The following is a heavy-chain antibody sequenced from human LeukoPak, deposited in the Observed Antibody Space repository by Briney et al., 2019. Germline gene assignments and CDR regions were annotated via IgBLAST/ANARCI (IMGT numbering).Heavy chain of an antibody. Sequence: ASETLSLTCTVSGGSISSYYWSWIRQPPGKGLEWIGYIYYSGSTNYNPSLKSRVTISVDTSKNQFSLKLSSVTAADTAVYYCARRNLDYSDAFDIWGQGTMVTVSS. V-gene: IGHV4-59*01. J-gene: IGHJ3*02. CDR2: IYYSGST. CDR1: GGSISSYY. D-gene: IGHD2-15*01. CDR3: ARRNLDYSDAFDI.